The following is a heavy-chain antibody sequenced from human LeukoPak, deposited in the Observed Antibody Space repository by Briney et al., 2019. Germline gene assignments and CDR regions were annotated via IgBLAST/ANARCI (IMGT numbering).Heavy chain of an antibody. D-gene: IGHD2-15*01. CDR3: ARGRDQTNTGYCDH. V-gene: IGHV1-69*05. CDR2: IIPFFGSA. Sequence: SVDVSCKASGGTSSRYAMNWVRQAPGQGLEWMGGIIPFFGSANYAQKFRGRLTITTDESTFTSYMELSSLGYEDTAVYYCARGRDQTNTGYCDHWGQGTLVTVSS. CDR1: GGTSSRYA. J-gene: IGHJ4*02.